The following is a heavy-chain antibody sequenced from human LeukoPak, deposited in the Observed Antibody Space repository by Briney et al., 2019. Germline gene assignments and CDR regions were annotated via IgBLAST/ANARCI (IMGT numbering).Heavy chain of an antibody. J-gene: IGHJ4*02. Sequence: GESLKISCKGSGYTFTTYRIGWVRQMPGKGLEWMGIIYPIDSDTRYSPSFQGQVTISVDKSISTAYLQWSSLKASDTAIYYCARRGEDGYNSAGYWGQGTLVTVSS. CDR1: GYTFTTYR. CDR3: ARRGEDGYNSAGY. CDR2: IYPIDSDT. D-gene: IGHD5-24*01. V-gene: IGHV5-51*01.